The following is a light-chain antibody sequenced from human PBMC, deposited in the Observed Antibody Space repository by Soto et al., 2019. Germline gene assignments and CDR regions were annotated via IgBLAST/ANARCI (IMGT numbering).Light chain of an antibody. CDR3: SSYTSSSPYV. Sequence: QSALTQPASVSGAPGQSITISCTGTSSDVGGYNFVSWYQQHPGKAPKLMIYDVSNRPSGVSNRFSGSKSGNTASLTISGLQAEDEADYYCSSYTSSSPYVFGTGTTVTV. V-gene: IGLV2-14*01. CDR1: SSDVGGYNF. J-gene: IGLJ1*01. CDR2: DVS.